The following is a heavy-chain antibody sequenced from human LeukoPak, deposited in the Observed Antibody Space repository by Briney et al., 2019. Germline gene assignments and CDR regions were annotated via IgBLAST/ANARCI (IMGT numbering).Heavy chain of an antibody. Sequence: GGSLRLSCAASGFTVSSNYMSWVRQAPGKGLEWVSAIYSGGSTYYADSVKGRFTISRDNSKNTLYLQMNSLRAEDTAVYYCARDLGGWSQFDYWGQGTLVTVSS. J-gene: IGHJ4*02. V-gene: IGHV3-53*01. CDR2: IYSGGST. CDR3: ARDLGGWSQFDY. CDR1: GFTVSSNY. D-gene: IGHD6-19*01.